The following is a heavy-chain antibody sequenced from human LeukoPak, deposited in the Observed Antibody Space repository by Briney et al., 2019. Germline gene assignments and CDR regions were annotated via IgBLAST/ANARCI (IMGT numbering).Heavy chain of an antibody. V-gene: IGHV3-48*01. Sequence: PGGSLRLSCAASGFSFSTSSMSWVRQTPGKGLEWISYIRGSSTTIYYADSVKGRFTISRDNARNSLYLQMNDLRAEDTGVYFCARQRVDLYYYYMDVWGKGTTVTVSS. CDR3: ARQRVDLYYYYMDV. D-gene: IGHD5-12*01. CDR2: IRGSSTTI. J-gene: IGHJ6*03. CDR1: GFSFSTSS.